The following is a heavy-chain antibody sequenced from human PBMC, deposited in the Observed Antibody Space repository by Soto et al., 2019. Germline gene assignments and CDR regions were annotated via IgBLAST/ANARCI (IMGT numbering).Heavy chain of an antibody. CDR2: ISSNGGST. CDR3: VKDRWVDY. CDR1: GFTFSSYA. Sequence: GGSLRLSCSVSGFTFSSYAMHWVRQAPGKGLEYVSSISSNGGSTYYADSVKGRFTISRDNSKNTLNLQMSSLTTEDTAVYYCVKDRWVDYWGQGTMVTVSS. V-gene: IGHV3-64D*06. D-gene: IGHD6-13*01. J-gene: IGHJ4*02.